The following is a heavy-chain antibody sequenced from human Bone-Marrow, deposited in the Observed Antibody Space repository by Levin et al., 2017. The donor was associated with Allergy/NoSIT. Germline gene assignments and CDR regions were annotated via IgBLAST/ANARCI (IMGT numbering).Heavy chain of an antibody. CDR2: ILDDGINT. J-gene: IGHJ4*01. Sequence: PGGSLRLSCEASGFSFRTYVMHWVRQAPGKGLEWVAIILDDGINTYHADSVKGRFTISRDNSRNSLFLEMTSLTVEDTAVYYCARAFVGVAGALDYWGHGTLVTVSS. CDR1: GFSFRTYV. D-gene: IGHD1-26*01. V-gene: IGHV3-30-3*01. CDR3: ARAFVGVAGALDY.